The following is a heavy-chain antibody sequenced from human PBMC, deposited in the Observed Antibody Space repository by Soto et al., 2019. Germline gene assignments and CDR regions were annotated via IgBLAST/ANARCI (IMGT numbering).Heavy chain of an antibody. CDR1: GGALSSFINYP. CDR3: ARRDTSGFLRYFDN. D-gene: IGHD3-3*01. Sequence: SVKVSCKASGGALSSFINYPINWVRQAPGQGLEWMGGIVPNVGTVNYAQKFQGRVTITADKSTGTAYMEVSSLRSEDTALYYCARRDTSGFLRYFDNWGQGTLVTAPQ. CDR2: IVPNVGTV. J-gene: IGHJ4*02. V-gene: IGHV1-69*06.